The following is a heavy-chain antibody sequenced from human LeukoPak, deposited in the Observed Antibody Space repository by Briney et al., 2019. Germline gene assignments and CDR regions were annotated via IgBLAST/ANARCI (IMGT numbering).Heavy chain of an antibody. CDR1: GGSISSYY. Sequence: SETLSLTCTVSGGSISSYYWSWIRQPPGKGLEWIGYIYYSGSTNYNPSLKSRVTISVDTSKNQFSLKLSSVTAADTAVYYCARGVGLIAAPHYFDYWGQGTLVTVSS. V-gene: IGHV4-59*01. D-gene: IGHD3-22*01. J-gene: IGHJ4*02. CDR3: ARGVGLIAAPHYFDY. CDR2: IYYSGST.